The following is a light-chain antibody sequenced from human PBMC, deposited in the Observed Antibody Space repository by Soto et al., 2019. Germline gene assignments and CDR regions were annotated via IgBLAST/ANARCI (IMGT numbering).Light chain of an antibody. CDR2: RNN. Sequence: QAVVTQPPSASGTPGQRVSVSCSGSNSSIGSKYVYWYQQLPGTAPKLLMYRNNQRPSGVPDRFSGSKSGTSASLAISGLRSEDEADYYCAAWDNNLGGPAFGGGTKLTVL. CDR3: AAWDNNLGGPA. J-gene: IGLJ2*01. CDR1: NSSIGSKY. V-gene: IGLV1-47*01.